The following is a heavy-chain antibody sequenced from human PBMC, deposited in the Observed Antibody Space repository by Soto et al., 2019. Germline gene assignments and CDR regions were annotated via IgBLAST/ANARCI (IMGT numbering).Heavy chain of an antibody. J-gene: IGHJ5*02. CDR2: IIPILGIA. CDR1: GGTFSSYT. Sequence: SVKVSCKASGGTFSSYTISWVRQAPGQGLEWMGRIIPILGIANYAQKFQGRVTITADKSTSTAYMELSSLRSEDTAVYYCARGVYYWMHDYGDPVGWFDPWGQGTLVTVSS. D-gene: IGHD4-17*01. V-gene: IGHV1-69*02. CDR3: ARGVYYWMHDYGDPVGWFDP.